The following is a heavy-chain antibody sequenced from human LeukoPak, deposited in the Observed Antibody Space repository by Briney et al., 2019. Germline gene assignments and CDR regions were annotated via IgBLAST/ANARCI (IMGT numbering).Heavy chain of an antibody. CDR1: GGSISSYY. Sequence: PSETLSLTCTVSGGSISSYYWSWIRQPPGKGLEWIGYIYYSGSTNYNPSLKSRVTISVDTSKNQFSLKLSSVTAADTAVYYCARGASGFDWLLFGWFDPWGQGTLVTVSS. CDR2: IYYSGST. D-gene: IGHD3-9*01. CDR3: ARGASGFDWLLFGWFDP. J-gene: IGHJ5*02. V-gene: IGHV4-59*01.